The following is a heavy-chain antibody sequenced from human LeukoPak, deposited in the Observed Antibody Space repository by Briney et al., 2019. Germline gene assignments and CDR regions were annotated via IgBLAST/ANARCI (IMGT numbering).Heavy chain of an antibody. D-gene: IGHD1-26*01. V-gene: IGHV3-30*02. CDR2: IRYDGSKI. J-gene: IGHJ6*03. CDR3: GRGELPHSSYYSIDV. CDR1: GFTFSSYG. Sequence: GGSLRLSCAASGFTFSSYGMHWVRQAPGKGLEWVAFIRYDGSKIFYADSVKGRFTISRDNSKNTLHLQMSTLRPEDTAVYYCGRGELPHSSYYSIDVRGKGTTVTVSS.